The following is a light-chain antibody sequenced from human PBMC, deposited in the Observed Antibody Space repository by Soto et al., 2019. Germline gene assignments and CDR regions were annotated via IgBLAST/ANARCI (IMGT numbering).Light chain of an antibody. J-gene: IGKJ4*01. CDR3: QQYGRA. Sequence: DIVLTPSPGTLSLSPGERATLSCRASQSLTGGYLAWYQQKPGQAPRLVIFGASSRATGIPDRFSGSGSGTDFTLTISRLEPEDFAVYYCQQYGRAFGGGTKVDI. CDR2: GAS. CDR1: QSLTGGY. V-gene: IGKV3-20*01.